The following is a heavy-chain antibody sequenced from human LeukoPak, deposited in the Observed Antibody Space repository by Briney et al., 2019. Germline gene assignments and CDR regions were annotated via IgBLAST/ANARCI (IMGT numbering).Heavy chain of an antibody. D-gene: IGHD3-10*01. Sequence: PGRSLRLSCAASGFTFSSYAMHWVRQAPGKGLEWVAVISYDGSNKYFADSVKGRFTISRDNSKNTLYLQMNSLRAEDTAVYYCARGVTTPDAFDYYYYGMDVWGQGTTVTVSS. V-gene: IGHV3-30*04. J-gene: IGHJ6*02. CDR2: ISYDGSNK. CDR1: GFTFSSYA. CDR3: ARGVTTPDAFDYYYYGMDV.